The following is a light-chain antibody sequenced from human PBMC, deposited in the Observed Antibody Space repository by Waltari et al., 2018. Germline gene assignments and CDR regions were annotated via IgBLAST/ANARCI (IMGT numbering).Light chain of an antibody. V-gene: IGLV3-21*04. CDR2: NDN. Sequence: SYVLTQPPSVSVAPGKTARITCGGNNIGTKSLHWYQQKPGQAPVLVIYNDNDRPSGIPERFSGSKSGITATLTISRVEAGDEADYYCQVWDSSSDHVVFGGGTKLTVL. CDR1: NIGTKS. J-gene: IGLJ2*01. CDR3: QVWDSSSDHVV.